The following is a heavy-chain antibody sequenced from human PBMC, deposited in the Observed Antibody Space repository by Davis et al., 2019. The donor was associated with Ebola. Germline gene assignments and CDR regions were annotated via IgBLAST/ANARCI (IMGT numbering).Heavy chain of an antibody. Sequence: GESLKISCAASGFSFSDSWMHWVRQAPGKGLMWVSRINGDGTLITYADSVKGRFTISRDNAKNALYLQMSSLRADDTSVYYCAREGGRPEPAFDYWGQGTLVTVSS. CDR3: AREGGRPEPAFDY. CDR1: GFSFSDSW. V-gene: IGHV3-74*01. J-gene: IGHJ4*02. CDR2: INGDGTLI. D-gene: IGHD3-16*01.